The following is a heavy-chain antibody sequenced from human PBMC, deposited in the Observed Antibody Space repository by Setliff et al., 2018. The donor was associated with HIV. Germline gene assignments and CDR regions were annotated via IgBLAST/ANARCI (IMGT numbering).Heavy chain of an antibody. CDR1: GVSISSSSYF. CDR2: IYFSGST. V-gene: IGHV4-39*01. CDR3: ARHPRHYNILTGYRYYYMDV. D-gene: IGHD3-9*01. J-gene: IGHJ6*03. Sequence: SETLSLTCAVSGVSISSSSYFWGWIRRPPGTGLDWIGSIYFSGSTYYNPSLESRVTISMDTSKNQFSLKLTSVTAADTAVYYCARHPRHYNILTGYRYYYMDVWGKGTKVTVSS.